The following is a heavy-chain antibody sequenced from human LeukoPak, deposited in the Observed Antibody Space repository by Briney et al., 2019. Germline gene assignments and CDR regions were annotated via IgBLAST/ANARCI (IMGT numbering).Heavy chain of an antibody. Sequence: GGSLRLSCAASGFTFSTYWMSWVRQAPGKGLEWVANIKQDGSEKYYVDSVKGRFTISRDNARNSLYLQMNSLRADDTAVYYCASQYCSRSTCYTDAFDIWGQGTMVTVSS. CDR2: IKQDGSEK. CDR1: GFTFSTYW. CDR3: ASQYCSRSTCYTDAFDI. D-gene: IGHD2-2*02. V-gene: IGHV3-7*02. J-gene: IGHJ3*02.